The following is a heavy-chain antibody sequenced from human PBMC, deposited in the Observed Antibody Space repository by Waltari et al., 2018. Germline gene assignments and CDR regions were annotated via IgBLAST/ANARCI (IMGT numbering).Heavy chain of an antibody. CDR1: GGSISSSSYY. Sequence: QLQLQESGPGLVKPSETLSLTCTVSGGSISSSSYYWGWIRKPPGKGREWIGSIYYSGSTYYSPSLKSRVTISVDTSMTQFSLKLSSVTAADTAVYYCAGDFITTFGVVTGGDWFDPWGQRTLVTVSS. D-gene: IGHD3-3*01. CDR2: IYYSGST. CDR3: AGDFITTFGVVTGGDWFDP. V-gene: IGHV4-39*07. J-gene: IGHJ5*02.